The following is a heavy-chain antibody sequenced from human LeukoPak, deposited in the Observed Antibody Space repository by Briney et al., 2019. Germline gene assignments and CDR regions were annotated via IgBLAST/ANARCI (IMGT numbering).Heavy chain of an antibody. V-gene: IGHV4-34*01. Sequence: PSETLPLTCVVYGGSFSGNYWTWIRQPPGKGLEWIGEIDHRGRTNYNPSLKSRVTISVDTSKKQFSLKLTSVTVADTAVYYCASARFDYWGQGTLVTVSS. J-gene: IGHJ4*02. CDR1: GGSFSGNY. CDR2: IDHRGRT. CDR3: ASARFDY.